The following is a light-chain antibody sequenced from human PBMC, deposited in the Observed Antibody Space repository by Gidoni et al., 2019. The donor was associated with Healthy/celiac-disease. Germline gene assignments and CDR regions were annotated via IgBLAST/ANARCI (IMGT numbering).Light chain of an antibody. J-gene: IGKJ3*01. CDR2: AAS. CDR1: QSISSY. Sequence: DIQTNQSPSSLSASVGDRVTISCRARQSISSYLKWYQQKPGKATKLLIYAASRLQSGVPSRFSSSVSGTDFTLTISSLQPEDFATYYCQQSYSTPFTFGPXTKVDIK. V-gene: IGKV1-39*01. CDR3: QQSYSTPFT.